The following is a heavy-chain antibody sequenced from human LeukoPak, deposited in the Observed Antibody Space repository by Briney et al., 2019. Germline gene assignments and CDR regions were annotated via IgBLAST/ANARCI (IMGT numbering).Heavy chain of an antibody. D-gene: IGHD5-18*01. CDR2: IYYSGST. CDR1: GGSISSSSYY. Sequence: SETLPLTCTVSGGSISSSSYYWGWIRQPPGKGLEWIGSIYYSGSTYYNPSLKSRVTISVDTSKNQFSLKLSSVTAADTAVYYCARQDTAMVIRGFDYWGQGTLVTVSS. V-gene: IGHV4-39*01. J-gene: IGHJ4*02. CDR3: ARQDTAMVIRGFDY.